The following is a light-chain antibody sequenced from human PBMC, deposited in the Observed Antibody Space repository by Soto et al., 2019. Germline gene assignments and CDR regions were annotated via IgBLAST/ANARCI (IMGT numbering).Light chain of an antibody. CDR1: RNNIGGYNH. Sequence: QSVLTPPPSASGSPGQPVTISCTGTRNNIGGYNHVSWYQHQPGKAPKVMIYEVSKRPSGVPDRFSGSKSGNTASLAVSGLQVDDEALYYCSAYVGTCIGVYGRATKVTVL. V-gene: IGLV2-8*01. J-gene: IGLJ3*02. CDR2: EVS. CDR3: SAYVGTCIGV.